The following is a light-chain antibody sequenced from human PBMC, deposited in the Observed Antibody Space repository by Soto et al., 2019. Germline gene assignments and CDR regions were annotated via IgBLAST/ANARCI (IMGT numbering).Light chain of an antibody. CDR1: QSVSSSY. J-gene: IGKJ1*01. V-gene: IGKV3-20*01. Sequence: EIVLTQSPGTLSLSPGERATLSCRASQSVSSSYLAWYQQKPGQAPRLLIYGASSRATGIPDRFSGSGSGTDFTLTISRLEPEDFAVFYCQQYGSSPWTVGKGTKVDIK. CDR3: QQYGSSPWT. CDR2: GAS.